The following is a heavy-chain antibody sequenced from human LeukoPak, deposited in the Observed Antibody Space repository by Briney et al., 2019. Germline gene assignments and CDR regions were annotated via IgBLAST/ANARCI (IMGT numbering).Heavy chain of an antibody. V-gene: IGHV3-30*02. Sequence: GGSLRLSCAASGFTFSSYGMHWVRQAPGKGLAWVAFIRYDGSNKNYADSVKGRFTISRDNSKNTLYLQMNSLRTEDTAVYYCAKDLLMWHNDFGNSFDYWGQGTLVTVSS. CDR3: AKDLLMWHNDFGNSFDY. CDR2: IRYDGSNK. D-gene: IGHD4-17*01. J-gene: IGHJ4*02. CDR1: GFTFSSYG.